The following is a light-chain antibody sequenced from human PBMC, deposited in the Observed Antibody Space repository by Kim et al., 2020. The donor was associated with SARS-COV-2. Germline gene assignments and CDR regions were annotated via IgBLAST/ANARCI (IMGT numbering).Light chain of an antibody. V-gene: IGKV1-5*03. Sequence: DVRMTQSPSALSASVGDTVTITCRASESISIWLAWYQQKPGKAPKLLIYKASNLETGVPSRFSGSGSGTEFTLTISSLQPDDFATYYCQRSGTYYRTFVQGTKLEIK. CDR1: ESISIW. CDR3: QRSGTYYRT. CDR2: KAS. J-gene: IGKJ2*01.